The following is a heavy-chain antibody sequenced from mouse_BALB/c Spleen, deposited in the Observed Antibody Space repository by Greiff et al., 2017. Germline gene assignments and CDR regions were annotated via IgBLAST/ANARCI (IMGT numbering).Heavy chain of an antibody. CDR3: ARGHDPDWFAY. CDR2: IYPGNSDT. J-gene: IGHJ3*01. V-gene: IGHV1-5*01. Sequence: VQLKQSGTVLARPGASVKMSCKASGYSFTSYWMHWVKQRPGQGLEWIGAIYPGNSDTSYNQKFKGKATLTIDTSSSTAYMQLSSLTSEDSAVYFCARGHDPDWFAYWGQGTLVTVSA. D-gene: IGHD2-12*01. CDR1: GYSFTSYW.